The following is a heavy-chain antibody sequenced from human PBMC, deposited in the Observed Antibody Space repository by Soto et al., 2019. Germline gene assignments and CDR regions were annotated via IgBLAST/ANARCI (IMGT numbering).Heavy chain of an antibody. J-gene: IGHJ4*02. Sequence: GGSLRLSCAGSRFTFSSYEMNWVRQAPGKGLEWVSYITGSGSTIYYADSVKGRFTISRDNAKNSLYLQMNSLRAEDTAVYYCARKSYFDYWGQRTLVTVSS. CDR1: RFTFSSYE. CDR2: ITGSGSTI. CDR3: ARKSYFDY. V-gene: IGHV3-48*03.